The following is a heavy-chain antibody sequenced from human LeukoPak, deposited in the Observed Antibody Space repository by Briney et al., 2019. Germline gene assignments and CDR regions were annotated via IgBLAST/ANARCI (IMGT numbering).Heavy chain of an antibody. CDR1: GYTFTSYD. J-gene: IGHJ4*02. CDR2: MNPNSGNT. Sequence: ASVKVSCKASGYTFTSYDINWVRQATGQGLEWMGWMNPNSGNTGYAQKFQGRVTMTRNTSISTAYMELSSLRSEDTAVYYCAHIAAAGTNFDYWGQGTLVTVSS. D-gene: IGHD6-13*01. CDR3: AHIAAAGTNFDY. V-gene: IGHV1-8*01.